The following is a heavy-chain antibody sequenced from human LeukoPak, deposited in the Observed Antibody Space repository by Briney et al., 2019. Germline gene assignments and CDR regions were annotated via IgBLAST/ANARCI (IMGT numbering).Heavy chain of an antibody. CDR1: GGTFSSYA. V-gene: IGHV1-69*13. CDR3: ARGLVRGVITQRYFDY. D-gene: IGHD3-10*01. Sequence: SVKVSCKASGGTFSSYAISWVRQAPGQGLEWMGGIIPIFGTANYAQKFQGRVTITADESTSTAYMELSSLRSEYTAVYYCARGLVRGVITQRYFDYWGQGTLVTVSS. CDR2: IIPIFGTA. J-gene: IGHJ4*02.